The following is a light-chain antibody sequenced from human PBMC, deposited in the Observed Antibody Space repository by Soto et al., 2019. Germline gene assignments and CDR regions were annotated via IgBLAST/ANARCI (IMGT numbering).Light chain of an antibody. CDR2: GAS. CDR1: QSVSSSY. CDR3: QEHGYPPIA. Sequence: LTCFPWERATLSCRVSQSVSSSYLAWYQQKPGQAPRLLIYGASSRATGIPGRFSFSGSGTDFTFTCSIRKPEDFVIYYFQEHGYPPIAFGQGTRLEIK. V-gene: IGKV3-20*01. J-gene: IGKJ5*01.